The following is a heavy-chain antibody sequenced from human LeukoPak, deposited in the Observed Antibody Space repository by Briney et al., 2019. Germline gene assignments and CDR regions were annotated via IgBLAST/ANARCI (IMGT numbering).Heavy chain of an antibody. D-gene: IGHD4-17*01. CDR3: ARGGLSTVYWNFDL. V-gene: IGHV4-38-2*02. CDR2: IYHSGST. Sequence: PSGTLSLTCTVSGYSISSGYWWGWIRQPPGKGLEWIGSIYHSGSTYYHPSLKSRVTMSVDTSRNQFSLKLNSVTAADTAVYYCARGGLSTVYWNFDLWGRGTLVTVSS. J-gene: IGHJ2*01. CDR1: GYSISSGYW.